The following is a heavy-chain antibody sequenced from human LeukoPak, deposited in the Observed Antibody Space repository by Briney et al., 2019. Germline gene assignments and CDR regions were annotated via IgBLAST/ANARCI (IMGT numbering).Heavy chain of an antibody. J-gene: IGHJ4*02. D-gene: IGHD3-3*01. V-gene: IGHV6-1*01. CDR2: HSYRSKLYN. CDR1: GDSVSGNSAP. Sequence: ASQTLSLTCAISGDSVSGNSAPWNCISPSPSRGLEWLGRHSYRSKLYNDYAVSVKSRITINPDTSKNQFSLQLNSVTPEDTAVYYCARGVTIFGVVIMDYFDYWGQGTLVTVSS. CDR3: ARGVTIFGVVIMDYFDY.